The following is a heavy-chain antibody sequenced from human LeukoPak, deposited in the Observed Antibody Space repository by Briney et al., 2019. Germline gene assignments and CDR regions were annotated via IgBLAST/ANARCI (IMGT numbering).Heavy chain of an antibody. D-gene: IGHD3-3*01. J-gene: IGHJ6*03. V-gene: IGHV4-61*02. Sequence: ASQTLSLTCTVSGGSISSGSYYWSWIRQPAGKGLEWIGRIYTSGSTNYNPSLKSRVTISVDTSKNQFSLKLSSVIAADTAVYYCARGPHSYDFWSGYYMDVWGKGTTVTVSS. CDR2: IYTSGST. CDR3: ARGPHSYDFWSGYYMDV. CDR1: GGSISSGSYY.